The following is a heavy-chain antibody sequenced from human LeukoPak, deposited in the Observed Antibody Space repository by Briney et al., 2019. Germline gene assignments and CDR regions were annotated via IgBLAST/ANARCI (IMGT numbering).Heavy chain of an antibody. D-gene: IGHD2-15*01. Sequence: GGSLRLSCAASGFTFSSYGMHWVRQAPGKGLEWVAVIWYDGSNKYYADSVKGRFTISRDNSKNTLYLRMNSLRAEDTAVYYCARYRKPYIVEDAFDIWGQGTMVTVSS. CDR3: ARYRKPYIVEDAFDI. CDR1: GFTFSSYG. J-gene: IGHJ3*02. V-gene: IGHV3-33*01. CDR2: IWYDGSNK.